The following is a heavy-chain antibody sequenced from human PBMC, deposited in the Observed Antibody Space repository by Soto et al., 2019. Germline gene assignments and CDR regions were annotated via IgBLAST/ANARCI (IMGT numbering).Heavy chain of an antibody. D-gene: IGHD2-2*03. J-gene: IGHJ3*01. Sequence: QVQLQESGPGLVKPSETLSLTCTVSGASITSYYWSWIRQHPGKALEWIGYIYYSGSTDNTTSLKSRVTISLDPATKQFSLKLESVTAADTAVYYCARDLGIGSGPFDAWGQGTMVTVSA. V-gene: IGHV4-59*01. CDR2: IYYSGST. CDR1: GASITSYY. CDR3: ARDLGIGSGPFDA.